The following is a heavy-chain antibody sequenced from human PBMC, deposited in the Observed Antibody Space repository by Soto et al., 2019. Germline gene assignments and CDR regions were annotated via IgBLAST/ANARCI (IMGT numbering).Heavy chain of an antibody. CDR1: GGTFSSYT. V-gene: IGHV1-69*02. D-gene: IGHD7-27*01. Sequence: ASVKVSCKASGGTFSSYTISWVRQAPGQGLEWMGRIIPILGIANYAQKFQGRVTITADKSTSTAYMELSSLRSEDTAVYYCARVDPVTGDRAFDIWGQGTMVTVSS. J-gene: IGHJ3*02. CDR2: IIPILGIA. CDR3: ARVDPVTGDRAFDI.